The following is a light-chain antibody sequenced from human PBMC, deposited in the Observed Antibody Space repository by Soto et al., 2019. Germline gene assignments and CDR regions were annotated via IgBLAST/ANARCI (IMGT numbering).Light chain of an antibody. V-gene: IGKV1-39*01. J-gene: IGKJ4*01. CDR1: QSISSY. Sequence: DIQMTQSPSCLCASVGDRVTMTCRASQSISSYLNWYQQKPGKAPKLLIYAASSLQSGVPSRFSGSGSGTDFTLTISSLQPEDFATYYCQQSYSTPLTFGGGTKVDIK. CDR2: AAS. CDR3: QQSYSTPLT.